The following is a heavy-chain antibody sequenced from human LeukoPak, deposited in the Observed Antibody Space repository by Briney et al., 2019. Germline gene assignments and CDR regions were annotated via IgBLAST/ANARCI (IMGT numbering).Heavy chain of an antibody. D-gene: IGHD5-12*01. Sequence: GGSLRLSCAASGFTFSSYGMHWVRQAPGKGLEWVAVISYDGSNKYYADSVKGRFTISRDNSKNAQYLQMNSLRAEDTAVYYCAAGYSGYDFLYYFDYWGQGTLVTVSS. CDR2: ISYDGSNK. V-gene: IGHV3-30*03. CDR1: GFTFSSYG. CDR3: AAGYSGYDFLYYFDY. J-gene: IGHJ4*02.